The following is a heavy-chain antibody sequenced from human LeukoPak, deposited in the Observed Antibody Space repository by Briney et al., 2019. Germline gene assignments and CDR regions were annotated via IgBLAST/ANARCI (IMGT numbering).Heavy chain of an antibody. CDR1: GYTFTSYG. CDR2: ISAYNGNT. CDR3: ARDRVINYYYYGMDV. V-gene: IGHV1-18*01. Sequence: VASVKVSCKASGYTFTSYGISWVRQAPGQGLEWMGWISAYNGNTNYAQKLQGRVTMTTDTSTSTAYMELRSLRSGDTAVYYCARDRVINYYYYGMDVWGQGTTVTVSS. J-gene: IGHJ6*02. D-gene: IGHD2-21*01.